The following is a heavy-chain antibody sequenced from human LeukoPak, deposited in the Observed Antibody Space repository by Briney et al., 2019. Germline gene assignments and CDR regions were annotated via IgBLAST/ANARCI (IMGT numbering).Heavy chain of an antibody. CDR3: ATYYNGVDF. CDR1: GITFSSHW. Sequence: PGGSLRLSCAASGITFSSHWMSWVRQAPGKGLEWVANIKEDGSEKYYVDSVRGRFTISRDNAKSSLFLQMNSLRAEDTAVYYCATYYNGVDFRGQGTLVTVSS. CDR2: IKEDGSEK. V-gene: IGHV3-7*01. D-gene: IGHD3-10*01. J-gene: IGHJ4*02.